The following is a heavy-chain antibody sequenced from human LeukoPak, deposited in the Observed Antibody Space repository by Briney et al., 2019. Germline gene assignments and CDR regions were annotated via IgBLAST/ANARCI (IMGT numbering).Heavy chain of an antibody. J-gene: IGHJ4*02. CDR1: GFSFSSYG. CDR2: IRYDGGEK. CDR3: AKPPYCSTTSCLTFDS. D-gene: IGHD2-2*01. V-gene: IGHV3-30*02. Sequence: GGSLRLSCAASGFSFSSYGMHWVRQAPGKGLEWVAFIRYDGGEKYYGDSVKGRFTVARDNSRNTLFLQMNSLTTEDTAVYYCAKPPYCSTTSCLTFDSWGQGTLVTVSS.